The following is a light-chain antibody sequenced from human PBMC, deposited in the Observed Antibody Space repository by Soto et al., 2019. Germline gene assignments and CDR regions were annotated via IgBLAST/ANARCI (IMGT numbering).Light chain of an antibody. CDR2: GAS. Sequence: EVVMTQSPASLSVSPWERATLSCTASRSVNMNLAWYQQKPGQAPRLLIYGASARATGIPARFSASGSGTEFTLTIGSLLSEDFAFYYCQQYQTWPRTFGQGTKVDIK. CDR3: QQYQTWPRT. J-gene: IGKJ1*01. V-gene: IGKV3-15*01. CDR1: RSVNMN.